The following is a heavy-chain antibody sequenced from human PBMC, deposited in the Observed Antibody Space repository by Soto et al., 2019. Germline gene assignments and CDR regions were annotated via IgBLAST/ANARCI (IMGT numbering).Heavy chain of an antibody. J-gene: IGHJ4*02. Sequence: QVQLQQWGAGLLKPSETLSLTCAVYGGSFRGYYWSWIRQPPGKGLEWIGEINHSGRTNYNPSLKTRVPLSVDTSKNQFSLKLSSVTAADTAVYYCARGGDRGYVDWGQGTLVTVSS. CDR2: INHSGRT. D-gene: IGHD5-12*01. CDR3: ARGGDRGYVD. CDR1: GGSFRGYY. V-gene: IGHV4-34*01.